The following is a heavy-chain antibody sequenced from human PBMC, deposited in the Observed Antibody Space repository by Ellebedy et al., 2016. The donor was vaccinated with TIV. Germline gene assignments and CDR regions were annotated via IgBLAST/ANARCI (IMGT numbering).Heavy chain of an antibody. CDR3: ARTDPWQPIDD. CDR2: VYYSGSP. Sequence: MPSETLSLTCSVSGGSVSSTRYYWAWIRQPPGKGLGYIGSVYYSGSPYYNPSFKSRVTLSADTSKNQFSLNLRTVTAAETAVYYCARTDPWQPIDDWGQGILVTVSS. V-gene: IGHV4-39*01. CDR1: GGSVSSTRYY. J-gene: IGHJ4*02. D-gene: IGHD2-21*02.